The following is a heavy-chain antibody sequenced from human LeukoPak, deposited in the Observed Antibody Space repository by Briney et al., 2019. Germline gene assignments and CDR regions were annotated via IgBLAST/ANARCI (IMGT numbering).Heavy chain of an antibody. Sequence: AASVKVSCKASGYTFTSYYMHWVRQAPGQGLEWMGIINPSGGSTSYAQKFQGRVTTTRDTSTSTVYMELSSLRSEDTAVYYCLIAKSGSSSSGTPYYFDYWGQGTLVTVSS. J-gene: IGHJ4*02. V-gene: IGHV1-46*01. CDR3: LIAKSGSSSSGTPYYFDY. D-gene: IGHD6-6*01. CDR1: GYTFTSYY. CDR2: INPSGGST.